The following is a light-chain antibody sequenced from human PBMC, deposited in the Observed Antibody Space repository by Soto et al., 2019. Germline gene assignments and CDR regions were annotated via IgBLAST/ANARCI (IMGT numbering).Light chain of an antibody. CDR2: DTS. Sequence: EIVMTQSPATLSVSPGGRATLSCRASQSIGSNLAWYQQKPGQAPRLVIYDTSTRATGLPARFSGSGSGTEFTLTISSLQSEDFAVYYCQQYNNWPFSFGPGTKVDIK. CDR1: QSIGSN. J-gene: IGKJ3*01. CDR3: QQYNNWPFS. V-gene: IGKV3-15*01.